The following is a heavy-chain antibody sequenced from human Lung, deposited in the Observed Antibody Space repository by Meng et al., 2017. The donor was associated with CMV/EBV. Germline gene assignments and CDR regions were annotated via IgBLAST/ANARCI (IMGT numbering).Heavy chain of an antibody. D-gene: IGHD7-27*01. CDR2: IHYDTGET. J-gene: IGHJ4*02. CDR1: GYTFAGHY. Sequence: SVXVSCKTSGYTFAGHYLHWLRQAPGQGLEWMAWIHYDTGETNYAQNFHGRVTVTRDTSITTVYMELRSLRPDDAAMYYCARDDNWGPDYWGQGTLVTVSS. CDR3: ARDDNWGPDY. V-gene: IGHV1-2*02.